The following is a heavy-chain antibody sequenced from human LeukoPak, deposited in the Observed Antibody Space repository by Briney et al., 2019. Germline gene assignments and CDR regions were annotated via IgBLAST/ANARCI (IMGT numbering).Heavy chain of an antibody. D-gene: IGHD4-17*01. CDR1: GFTSSNSW. V-gene: IGHV3-74*01. CDR3: ARAGDYRFDY. J-gene: IGHJ4*02. Sequence: GGSLRLSCAASGFTSSNSWMHWVRQAPRKALVWVSRMNSDGSIINYADSVKGRFTIYRDNAKNTLYLQVNSLRVEDTAVYYCARAGDYRFDYWGQGILVTVSS. CDR2: MNSDGSII.